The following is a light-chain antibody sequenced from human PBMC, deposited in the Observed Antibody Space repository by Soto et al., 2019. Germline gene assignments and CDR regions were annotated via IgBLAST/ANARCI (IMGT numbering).Light chain of an antibody. J-gene: IGKJ1*01. CDR2: AAS. V-gene: IGKV1-8*01. Sequence: AIRMTQSPSSFSASTGDRVTITCRASQGISNFLAWYQQKPGKAPKLLIYAASTLQSGVPSRFSGSGSGTDFTLTISGLQSEDFATYYCQQYYNYPWTLGQGTTVESK. CDR3: QQYYNYPWT. CDR1: QGISNF.